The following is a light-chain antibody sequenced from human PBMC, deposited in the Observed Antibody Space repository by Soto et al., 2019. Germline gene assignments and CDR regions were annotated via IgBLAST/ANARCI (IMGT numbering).Light chain of an antibody. J-gene: IGKJ2*01. V-gene: IGKV1-5*01. CDR3: QQYNDYLVT. Sequence: DIQMTQSPSTLSASVGDRVTITCRASQSISIWLAWFQQKPGKAPKLLIYDASTLESGVPSRFSGSGSGTEFTLTITGLQPDDFASYYYQQYNDYLVTFGQGTKLEIK. CDR1: QSISIW. CDR2: DAS.